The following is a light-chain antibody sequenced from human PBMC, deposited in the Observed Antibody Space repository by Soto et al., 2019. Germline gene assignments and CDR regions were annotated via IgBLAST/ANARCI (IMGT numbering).Light chain of an antibody. Sequence: EIVLTQSPGTLSLSPGERVTLSCRASQSVNSRYLVWYQQRPAQAPRLLIYDVSTRATGVPTRFSGSGSGTEFTLTISSLQSEDFAVYYCQQYHDWPLTFGGGTRVEIK. V-gene: IGKV3D-15*01. J-gene: IGKJ4*01. CDR1: QSVNSRY. CDR3: QQYHDWPLT. CDR2: DVS.